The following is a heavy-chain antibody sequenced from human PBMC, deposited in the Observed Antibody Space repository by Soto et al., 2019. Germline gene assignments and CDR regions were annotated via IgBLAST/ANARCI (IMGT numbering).Heavy chain of an antibody. V-gene: IGHV2-5*02. J-gene: IGHJ6*02. Sequence: QITLKESGPTLVRPTQTLTLTCTFSGFSLSTGGVGVDWIRQPPGKALEWLALIYWDDDKRYSPSLKSRVTTTTDTSQNALVLTMTNMAPVDTATYYCVHSRCGGDXXXXXXXXXXXXXDVXGQGTTVTVSS. CDR2: IYWDDDK. D-gene: IGHD2-21*02. CDR1: GFSLSTGGVG. CDR3: VHSRCGGDXXXXXXXXXXXXXDV.